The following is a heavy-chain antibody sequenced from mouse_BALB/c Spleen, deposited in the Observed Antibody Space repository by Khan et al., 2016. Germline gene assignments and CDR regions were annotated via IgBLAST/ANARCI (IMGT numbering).Heavy chain of an antibody. CDR3: ARKGAYGNYYFDY. V-gene: IGHV1-7*01. D-gene: IGHD2-1*01. Sequence: QVQLQQSGAELAKPGASVKMSCKASGYTFTSYWMHWVKQRPGQGLEWIGYINPSTGYTEYNQKFKDKATLTADKSSSTAYIQLSSLTSEDSAVYYCARKGAYGNYYFDYWGQGTTLTVSS. CDR2: INPSTGYT. CDR1: GYTFTSYW. J-gene: IGHJ2*01.